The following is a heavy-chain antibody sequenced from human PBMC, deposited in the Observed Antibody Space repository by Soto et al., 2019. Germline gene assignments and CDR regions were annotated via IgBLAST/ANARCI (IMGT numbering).Heavy chain of an antibody. D-gene: IGHD3-22*01. CDR2: IIPIFGTA. V-gene: IGHV1-69*12. J-gene: IGHJ3*02. CDR1: GGTFSSYA. Sequence: QVQLVQSGAEVKKPGSSVKVSCKASGGTFSSYAISWVRQAPGQGLEWMGGIIPIFGTANYAQKFQGRVTITADESTSRAYMELSSLRSEDAAVYYCARDTWHYYDSSGYYRYDAFDIWGQGTMVTVSS. CDR3: ARDTWHYYDSSGYYRYDAFDI.